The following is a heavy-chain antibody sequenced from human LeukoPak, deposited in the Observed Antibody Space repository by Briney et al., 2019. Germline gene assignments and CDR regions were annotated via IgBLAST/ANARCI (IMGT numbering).Heavy chain of an antibody. J-gene: IGHJ4*02. Sequence: GESLKISCKGSGYSFTSYWVGWVRQMPGKGLEWMGIIYPGDSDTRYSPSFQGQVTISADKSISTAYLQWSSLKASDTAMYYCASGRRSYQLLSDYWGQGTLVTVSS. CDR2: IYPGDSDT. D-gene: IGHD2-2*01. CDR1: GYSFTSYW. V-gene: IGHV5-51*01. CDR3: ASGRRSYQLLSDY.